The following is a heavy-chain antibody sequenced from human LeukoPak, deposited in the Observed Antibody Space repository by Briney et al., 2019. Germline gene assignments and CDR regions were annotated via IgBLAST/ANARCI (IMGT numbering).Heavy chain of an antibody. J-gene: IGHJ6*02. V-gene: IGHV4-59*01. CDR3: ARGAEQLVPPYYYYYGMDV. Sequence: SEALSLTCTVSGGSISSYYWSWIRQPPGKGLEWIGYIYYSGSTNYNPSLKSRVTISVDTSKNQFSLMLSSVTAADTAVYYCARGAEQLVPPYYYYYGMDVWGQGTTVTVSS. CDR1: GGSISSYY. D-gene: IGHD6-6*01. CDR2: IYYSGST.